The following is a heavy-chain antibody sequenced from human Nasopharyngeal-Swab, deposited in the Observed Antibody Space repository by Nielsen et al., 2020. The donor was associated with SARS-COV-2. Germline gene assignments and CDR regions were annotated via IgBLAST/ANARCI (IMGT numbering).Heavy chain of an antibody. J-gene: IGHJ6*03. D-gene: IGHD4-17*01. V-gene: IGHV4-59*08. CDR3: ARHPLHDYGDYDLPYYYYYMDV. CDR1: GGSISSYY. Sequence: SETLSLTCTVSGGSISSYYWSWIRQPPGKGLEWIGYIYYSGSTNYNPSLKSRVTISVDTSKNKFSLKLSSVTAADTAVYYCARHPLHDYGDYDLPYYYYYMDVWGKGTTVTVSS. CDR2: IYYSGST.